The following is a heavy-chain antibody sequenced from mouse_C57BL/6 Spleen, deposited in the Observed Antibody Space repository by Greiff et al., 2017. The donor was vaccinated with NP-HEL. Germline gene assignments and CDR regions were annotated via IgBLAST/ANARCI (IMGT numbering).Heavy chain of an antibody. Sequence: QVQLQQPGAELVKPGASVKLSCKASGYTFTSYWMPWVKQRPGQGLEWIGEIDPSDSYTNYNQKFKGKATLTVDTSSSTAYMQLSSLTSEDSAVYYCASGWADYWGQGTTLTVSS. CDR3: ASGWADY. CDR2: IDPSDSYT. D-gene: IGHD1-1*02. V-gene: IGHV1-50*01. J-gene: IGHJ2*01. CDR1: GYTFTSYW.